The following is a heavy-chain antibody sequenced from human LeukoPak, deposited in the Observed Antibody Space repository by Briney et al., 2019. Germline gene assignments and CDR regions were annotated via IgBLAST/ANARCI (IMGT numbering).Heavy chain of an antibody. D-gene: IGHD2-2*01. CDR3: AKDRSCTGSSCNVGS. J-gene: IGHJ3*01. Sequence: GGSLRLSCAASGFTFSSYAMSWVRQAPGKGLEWVSAISGSGGSTYYADSVKGRFTISRDNSKNTLYLQMNSLRAEDTAVYYCAKDRSCTGSSCNVGSWGQGTMVTVSS. CDR2: ISGSGGST. V-gene: IGHV3-23*01. CDR1: GFTFSSYA.